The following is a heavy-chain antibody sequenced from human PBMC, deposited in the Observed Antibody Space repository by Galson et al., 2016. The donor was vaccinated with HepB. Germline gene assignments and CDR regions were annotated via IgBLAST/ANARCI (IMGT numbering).Heavy chain of an antibody. V-gene: IGHV1-18*01. D-gene: IGHD6-13*01. CDR1: SYTFTNYG. J-gene: IGHJ5*02. CDR2: ISTYNHNT. Sequence: SVKVSCKASSYTFTNYGISWVRQAPEQGLEWMGWISTYNHNTNYAQKLQGRVTMTTDTTTSTVHMELRSLKSDDTAVYYCARVDQQLGPYNWFDPWGQGTLVTVSS. CDR3: ARVDQQLGPYNWFDP.